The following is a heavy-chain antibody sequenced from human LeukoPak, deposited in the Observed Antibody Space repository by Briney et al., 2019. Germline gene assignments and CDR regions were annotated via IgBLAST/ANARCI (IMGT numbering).Heavy chain of an antibody. CDR3: ARQQYFHDSSGLDAFDI. V-gene: IGHV4-39*01. CDR2: IYYSGIT. Sequence: SETLSLXCSVSGGSISSSSNYWGWIRLPPGKGLEWIGSIYYSGITHYNPCLKSRVTMSVDTSKNQFSLKLSSVTAADTAVYFCARQQYFHDSSGLDAFDIWGQGAMVTVSS. D-gene: IGHD3-22*01. CDR1: GGSISSSSNY. J-gene: IGHJ3*02.